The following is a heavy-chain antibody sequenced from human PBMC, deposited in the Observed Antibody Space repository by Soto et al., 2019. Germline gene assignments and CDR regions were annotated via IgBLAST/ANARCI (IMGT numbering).Heavy chain of an antibody. Sequence: QVQLVESGGGVVQPGRSLRLSCAASGFTFSSYGMHWVSQAPGKGLEWVAVISYDGSNKYYADSVKARFTISRDNSKNTLYLQMKSMRAEDTAVSYCAKLYHRNLRSSLAGDDGMDVWGQGTTVTVSS. J-gene: IGHJ6*02. D-gene: IGHD6-13*01. CDR1: GFTFSSYG. CDR3: AKLYHRNLRSSLAGDDGMDV. CDR2: ISYDGSNK. V-gene: IGHV3-30*18.